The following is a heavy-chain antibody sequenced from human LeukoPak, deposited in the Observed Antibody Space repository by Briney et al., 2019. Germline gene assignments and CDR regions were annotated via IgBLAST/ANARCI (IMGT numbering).Heavy chain of an antibody. V-gene: IGHV4-39*01. CDR3: ARRRYYDGSGYLE. J-gene: IGHJ1*01. Sequence: TGRTYYRPSLKSRVTMSVDTSNNQFSLNLRSVTAADTAVYYCARRRYYDGSGYLEWGQGTLLSVSS. CDR2: TGRT. D-gene: IGHD3-22*01.